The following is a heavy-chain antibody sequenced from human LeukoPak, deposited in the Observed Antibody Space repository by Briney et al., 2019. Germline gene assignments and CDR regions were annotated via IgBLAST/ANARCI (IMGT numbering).Heavy chain of an antibody. CDR3: ARGSIVVVVAALRFNWFDP. J-gene: IGHJ5*02. V-gene: IGHV4-31*03. CDR1: GGSISSGGYY. Sequence: SETLSLTCTVSGGSISSGGYYWSWIRQHPGKGLEWIGYIYYSGSTYYNPSLKSRVTISVDTSKNQFSLKLSSVTAADTAVYYCARGSIVVVVAALRFNWFDPWGQGTLVTVSS. CDR2: IYYSGST. D-gene: IGHD2-15*01.